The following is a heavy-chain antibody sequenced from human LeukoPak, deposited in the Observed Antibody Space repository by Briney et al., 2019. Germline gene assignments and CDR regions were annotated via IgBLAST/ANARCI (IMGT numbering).Heavy chain of an antibody. J-gene: IGHJ4*02. Sequence: GGSLRLSCAASGVTFSSSAMSWVRQAPGKGLEWVSAISNNGGYTYYADSVQGRFTISRDNSKSTLCLQMNSLRAEDTTVYYCAKQLGYCSDGSCYFPYWGQGTLVTVSS. CDR1: GVTFSSSA. CDR2: ISNNGGYT. V-gene: IGHV3-23*01. CDR3: AKQLGYCSDGSCYFPY. D-gene: IGHD2-15*01.